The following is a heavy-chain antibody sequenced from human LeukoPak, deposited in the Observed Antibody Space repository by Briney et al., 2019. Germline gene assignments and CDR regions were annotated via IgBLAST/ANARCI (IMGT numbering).Heavy chain of an antibody. Sequence: PGGSLRLSCAASGFTFSNAWMSWVRQAPGKGLEWVANIKQDGSEKYYVDSVKGRFTISRDNAKNSLYLQMNSLRAEDTAVYYCARVNPLHRGAFDIWGQGQWSPSLQ. CDR1: GFTFSNAW. J-gene: IGHJ3*02. CDR3: ARVNPLHRGAFDI. V-gene: IGHV3-7*01. CDR2: IKQDGSEK. D-gene: IGHD5-24*01.